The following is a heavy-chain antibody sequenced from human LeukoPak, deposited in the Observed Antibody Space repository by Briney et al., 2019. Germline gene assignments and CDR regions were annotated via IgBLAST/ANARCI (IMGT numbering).Heavy chain of an antibody. V-gene: IGHV3-9*01. CDR2: ISWNSGGI. CDR3: AKGSDSSGYSLFDY. CDR1: GFTFYDYA. D-gene: IGHD3-22*01. J-gene: IGHJ4*02. Sequence: TGGSLRLSCAASGFTFYDYAMQWVRHAPGKGREGVSGISWNSGGIVYADSVKGRFTISRDNAKNSLYLQMNSLRAEDTALYYCAKGSDSSGYSLFDYWGQGTLVTVSS.